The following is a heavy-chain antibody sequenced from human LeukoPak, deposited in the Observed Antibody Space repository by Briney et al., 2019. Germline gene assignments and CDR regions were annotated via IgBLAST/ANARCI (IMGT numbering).Heavy chain of an antibody. CDR1: GFTFSSYG. CDR2: ISYDGSNK. Sequence: PGRSLRLSCAASGFTFSSYGMHWVRQAPGKGLEWVAVISYDGSNKYYADSVKGRFTISRGNSKNTLYLQMNSLRAEDTAVYYCAKDHIAVAGGNWFDPWGQGTLVTVSS. CDR3: AKDHIAVAGGNWFDP. D-gene: IGHD6-19*01. V-gene: IGHV3-30*18. J-gene: IGHJ5*02.